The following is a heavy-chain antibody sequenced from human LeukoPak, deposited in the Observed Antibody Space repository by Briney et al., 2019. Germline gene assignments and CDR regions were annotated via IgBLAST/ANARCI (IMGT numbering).Heavy chain of an antibody. CDR2: ISYDGSNK. V-gene: IGHV3-30*04. D-gene: IGHD5-18*01. CDR3: AKERPGYHAVDY. J-gene: IGHJ4*02. CDR1: GFTFSSYA. Sequence: PGGSLRLSCSASGFTFSSYAMHWVRQAPGKGLEWVAAISYDGSNKYYADSVKGRFNISRDNSKNTLYLQMNSLRAEDTAVYYCAKERPGYHAVDYWGQGTLVTVSS.